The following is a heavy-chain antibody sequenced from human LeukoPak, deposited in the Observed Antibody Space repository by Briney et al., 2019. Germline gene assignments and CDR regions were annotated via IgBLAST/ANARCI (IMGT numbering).Heavy chain of an antibody. CDR2: ISGGGGTT. Sequence: GGSLRLSCAASGFTFSSYWMSWVRQAPGKGLEWVSTISGGGGTTYYADSVKGRFTISRDNSKNTLYLQMNSLRAEDTAVYYCAKDRVVGTTRDFDYWGQGTLVTVSS. V-gene: IGHV3-23*01. J-gene: IGHJ4*02. CDR3: AKDRVVGTTRDFDY. D-gene: IGHD1-26*01. CDR1: GFTFSSYW.